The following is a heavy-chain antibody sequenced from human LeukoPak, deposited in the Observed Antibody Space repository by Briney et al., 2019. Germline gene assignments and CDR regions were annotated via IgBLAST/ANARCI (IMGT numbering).Heavy chain of an antibody. CDR3: ARGDSSSWYRPFPFDP. D-gene: IGHD6-13*01. CDR2: IYTSGST. J-gene: IGHJ5*02. Sequence: SETLSLTCTVSGGSISSYYWSWIRQPPGKGLEWIGYIYTSGSTNYNPSLKSRVTISVDTSKNQFSLKLSSVTAADTAVYYCARGDSSSWYRPFPFDPWGQGTLVAVSS. CDR1: GGSISSYY. V-gene: IGHV4-4*09.